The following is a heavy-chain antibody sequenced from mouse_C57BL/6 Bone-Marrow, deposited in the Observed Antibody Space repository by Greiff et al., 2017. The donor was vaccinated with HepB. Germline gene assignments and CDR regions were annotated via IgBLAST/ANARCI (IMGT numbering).Heavy chain of an antibody. V-gene: IGHV1-69*01. CDR2: IDPSDSYT. CDR1: GYTFTSYW. J-gene: IGHJ2*01. Sequence: VQLQQPGAELVMPGASVKLSCKASGYTFTSYWMHWVKQRPGQGLEWIGEIDPSDSYTNYNQKFKGKSTLTVDKSSSTAYMQLSSLTSEDSAVYYCARSCYYGSSLYYFDYWGQGTTLTVSS. D-gene: IGHD1-1*01. CDR3: ARSCYYGSSLYYFDY.